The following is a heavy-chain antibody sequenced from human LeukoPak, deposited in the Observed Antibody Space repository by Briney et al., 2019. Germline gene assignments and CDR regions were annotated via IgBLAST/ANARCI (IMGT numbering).Heavy chain of an antibody. CDR3: ARRPHNWGFDY. D-gene: IGHD7-27*01. CDR1: GGSISSSSYY. J-gene: IGHJ4*02. Sequence: SETLSLTCTVSGGSISSSSYYWGWIRQPPGKGLEWIGSIYYSGSTYYNPSLKGRVTISADMSKNHFSLRLTSVTAADTAVYYCARRPHNWGFDYWGQGALVTVSS. V-gene: IGHV4-39*02. CDR2: IYYSGST.